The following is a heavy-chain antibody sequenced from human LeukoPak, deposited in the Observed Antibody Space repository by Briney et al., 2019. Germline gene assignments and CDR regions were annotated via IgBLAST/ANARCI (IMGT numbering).Heavy chain of an antibody. V-gene: IGHV4-34*01. CDR2: INHSGST. CDR3: ARVTVPNWFDP. D-gene: IGHD4-17*01. CDR1: GGSFSGYY. J-gene: IGHJ5*02. Sequence: PSETLSLTCAVYGGSFSGYYWSWIRQPPGKGLEWIGEINHSGSTNYNPSLKSRVTISVDTSKNQFSLKLSSVTAADTAVYYCARVTVPNWFDPWGQGTLVTVSS.